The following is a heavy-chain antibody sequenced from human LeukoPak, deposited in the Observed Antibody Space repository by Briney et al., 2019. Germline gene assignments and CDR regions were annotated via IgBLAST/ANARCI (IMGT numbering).Heavy chain of an antibody. CDR2: IRYDGSNK. CDR3: ARGVPKTSYYYYYMDV. D-gene: IGHD4-11*01. Sequence: GGSLRLSCAASGFTFSSYGMHWVRQAPGKGLEWVAFIRYDGSNKYYADSVKGRFTISRDNSKNTLYLQMNSLRAEDTAVYYCARGVPKTSYYYYYMDVWGQGTTVTVSS. V-gene: IGHV3-30*02. J-gene: IGHJ6*02. CDR1: GFTFSSYG.